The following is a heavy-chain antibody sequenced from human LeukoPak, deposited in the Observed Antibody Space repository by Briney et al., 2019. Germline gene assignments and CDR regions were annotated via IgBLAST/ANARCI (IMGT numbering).Heavy chain of an antibody. CDR1: GFSFRSYA. CDR3: ARSPQADY. V-gene: IGHV3-30*09. Sequence: GRSLRLSCAASGFSFRSYAMYWVRQAPGKGLEWVAVISNDGNNKYYADSVKGRFAISRDNSKNTLYLQLNSLRAEDTAVYYCARSPQADYWGQGTLVTVSS. J-gene: IGHJ4*02. CDR2: ISNDGNNK.